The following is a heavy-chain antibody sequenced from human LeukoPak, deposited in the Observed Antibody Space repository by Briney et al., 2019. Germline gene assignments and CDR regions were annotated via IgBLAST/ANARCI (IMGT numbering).Heavy chain of an antibody. J-gene: IGHJ4*02. D-gene: IGHD3-10*01. Sequence: GGSLRLSCAASGFTFSSYSMNWVRQAPGKGLEWVSSISNSSSYIYYADSVKGRFTISRDNAKNSLYLQMNSLRAEDTAVYYCARGGPGITIHTPFDYWGQGTLVTVSS. CDR1: GFTFSSYS. V-gene: IGHV3-21*01. CDR3: ARGGPGITIHTPFDY. CDR2: ISNSSSYI.